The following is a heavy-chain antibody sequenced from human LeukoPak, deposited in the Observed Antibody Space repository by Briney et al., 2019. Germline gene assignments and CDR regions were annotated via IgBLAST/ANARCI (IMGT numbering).Heavy chain of an antibody. D-gene: IGHD1-26*01. CDR3: ARQTSIPNMSGSYWWGMVAFDI. CDR2: IYYSGST. V-gene: IGHV4-59*08. CDR1: GGSISSYY. Sequence: SENLSLTCTVSGGSISSYYWSWIRQPPGKGLEWIGYIYYSGSTNYNPSLKSRVTISVDTSKNQFSLKLSSVTAADTAVYYCARQTSIPNMSGSYWWGMVAFDIWGQGTMVTVSS. J-gene: IGHJ3*02.